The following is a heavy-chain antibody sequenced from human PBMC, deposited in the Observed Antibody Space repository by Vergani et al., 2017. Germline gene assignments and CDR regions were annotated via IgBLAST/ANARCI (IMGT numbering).Heavy chain of an antibody. D-gene: IGHD6-19*01. J-gene: IGHJ5*02. CDR2: MYYSGST. V-gene: IGHV4-39*01. CDR3: ARHSTVEWLVKLGWIDP. CDR1: GASIRSSNYY. Sequence: QLQLQESGPGPVKPSATLSLTCSVSGASIRSSNYYWGWIRQPPRNGLEWIASMYYSGSTYYNPSLKSRVTISVDTSKNQFSLKLSSVTAADTAVYFCARHSTVEWLVKLGWIDPWGQGTLVTVSS.